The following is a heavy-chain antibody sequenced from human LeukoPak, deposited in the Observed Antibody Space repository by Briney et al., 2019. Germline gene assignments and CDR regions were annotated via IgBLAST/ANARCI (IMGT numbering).Heavy chain of an antibody. CDR1: GGTFSTYA. CDR3: ATGVVVAATFDY. D-gene: IGHD2-15*01. CDR2: IIPMFGTA. Sequence: GASVKVSCKASGGTFSTYAIIWVRQAPGQGLEWVGGIIPMFGTANYAQKFQGRVTITADESTSTAYMELSSLRSEDTAVYYCATGVVVAATFDYWGQGTLVTVSS. V-gene: IGHV1-69*13. J-gene: IGHJ4*02.